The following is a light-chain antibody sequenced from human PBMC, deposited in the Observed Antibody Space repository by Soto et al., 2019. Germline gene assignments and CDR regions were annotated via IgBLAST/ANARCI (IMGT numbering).Light chain of an antibody. CDR3: SSYTSSSTRV. J-gene: IGLJ1*01. Sequence: QSVLTQPASVSGSPGQSITISCAGTSSDVGDYNYVSWYQQHPGKAPKLMIFDVNNRPSGVSNRFSGSKSGNTASLTISGLQAEDEADYYCSSYTSSSTRVFGNGTKLTVL. CDR2: DVN. V-gene: IGLV2-14*01. CDR1: SSDVGDYNY.